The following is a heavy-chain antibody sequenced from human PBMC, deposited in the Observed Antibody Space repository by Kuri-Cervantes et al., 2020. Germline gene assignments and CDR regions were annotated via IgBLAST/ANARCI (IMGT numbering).Heavy chain of an antibody. J-gene: IGHJ4*02. CDR2: TSYDGSNK. V-gene: IGHV3-30*01. Sequence: LSLTCAASEFTFSNYAMHWVRQAPGKGLEWVAVTSYDGSNKHYADSVKGRFTISRDNAKNSLYLQMNSLRAEDTAVYYCAKVERKIVAVTAALDYWGQGTLVTVSS. CDR3: AKVERKIVAVTAALDY. D-gene: IGHD2-21*02. CDR1: EFTFSNYA.